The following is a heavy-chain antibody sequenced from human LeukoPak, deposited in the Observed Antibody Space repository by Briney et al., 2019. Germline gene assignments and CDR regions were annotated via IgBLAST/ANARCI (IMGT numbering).Heavy chain of an antibody. V-gene: IGHV4-4*02. D-gene: IGHD1-14*01. CDR1: VGSISSGNW. Sequence: SGTLSLTCAVSVGSISSGNWWSWLRQSPGEGLEWIGEINHSGTRNYNPSLKSRVTISADTFKNHFSLQLTSVTAADTAVYYCATAPILRGEGGEHYKYGMDVWGQGTTVIVSS. J-gene: IGHJ6*02. CDR3: ATAPILRGEGGEHYKYGMDV. CDR2: INHSGTR.